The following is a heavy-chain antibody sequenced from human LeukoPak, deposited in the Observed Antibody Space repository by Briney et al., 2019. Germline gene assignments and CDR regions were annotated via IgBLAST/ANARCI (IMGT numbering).Heavy chain of an antibody. D-gene: IGHD3-10*01. V-gene: IGHV4-34*01. CDR3: AGGRYYGSGSYSVRWFDP. J-gene: IGHJ5*02. Sequence: SETLSLTCAVYGGSFSGYYWSWIRQPPGKGLEWIGEINHSGSTNYNPSLKSRVTISVDTSKNQFSLKLSSVTAADTAVYYCAGGRYYGSGSYSVRWFDPWGQGTLVTVSS. CDR2: INHSGST. CDR1: GGSFSGYY.